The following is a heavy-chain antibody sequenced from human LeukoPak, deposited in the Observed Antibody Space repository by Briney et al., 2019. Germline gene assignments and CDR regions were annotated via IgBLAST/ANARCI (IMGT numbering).Heavy chain of an antibody. Sequence: PSETLSLTCAVYGGSFSGYYWSWIRQPPGKGLEWIGEINHSGSTNYNPSLKSRVTMSVDTSKNQFSLKLSSVTAADTAVYYCAREDPYYYYYGMDVWGQGTTVTVSS. CDR1: GGSFSGYY. CDR3: AREDPYYYYYGMDV. J-gene: IGHJ6*02. V-gene: IGHV4-34*01. CDR2: INHSGST.